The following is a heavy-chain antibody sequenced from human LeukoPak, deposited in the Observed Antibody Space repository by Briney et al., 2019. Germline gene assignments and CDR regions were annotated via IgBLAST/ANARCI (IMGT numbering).Heavy chain of an antibody. CDR3: AREGSHGDYLGGNWFDP. J-gene: IGHJ5*02. Sequence: GGSLRLSCSTSGFTFRNYGMHWVRQAPGKGLEWVAVIWHDGSEKYYGDSVKGRFTISRDDSKNTLYLQMNSLRAEDTAVYYCAREGSHGDYLGGNWFDPWGQGTLVTVSS. CDR2: IWHDGSEK. D-gene: IGHD4-17*01. V-gene: IGHV3-33*01. CDR1: GFTFRNYG.